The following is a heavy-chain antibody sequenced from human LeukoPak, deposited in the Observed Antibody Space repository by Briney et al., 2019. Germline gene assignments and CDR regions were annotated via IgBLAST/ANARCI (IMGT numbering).Heavy chain of an antibody. CDR3: ARGIFDYGDLYFDY. CDR1: GFTFSSYW. J-gene: IGHJ4*02. CDR2: INSDGSST. Sequence: PGGSLRLSCAASGFTFSSYWMHWVRQAPGKGLVWVSRINSDGSSTSYADSVKGRFTISRDNAKNTLYLQMNSLRAEDTAVYYCARGIFDYGDLYFDYWGQGTLVTVSS. D-gene: IGHD4-17*01. V-gene: IGHV3-74*01.